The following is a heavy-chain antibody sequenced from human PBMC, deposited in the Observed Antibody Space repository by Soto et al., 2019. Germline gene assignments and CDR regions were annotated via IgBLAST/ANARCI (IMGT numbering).Heavy chain of an antibody. CDR1: GFTFIRYE. CDR3: VRVGSLYDSGGDLEY. Sequence: GGSLRLSCAASGFTFIRYEMDWVRQAPGKGLEWVLYISSSGSTIYYADPVKGRFTISRDNAKNSLYLQMHSLRVEDTAVYYCVRVGSLYDSGGDLEYWGQGTLVTVSS. J-gene: IGHJ4*02. V-gene: IGHV3-48*03. CDR2: ISSSGSTI. D-gene: IGHD3-22*01.